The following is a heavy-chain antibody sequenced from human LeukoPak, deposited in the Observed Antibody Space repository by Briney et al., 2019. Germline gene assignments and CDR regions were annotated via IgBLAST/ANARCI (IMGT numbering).Heavy chain of an antibody. CDR3: AKDHAGSGRAFEY. V-gene: IGHV3-30*04. D-gene: IGHD3-10*01. Sequence: GGSLRLSCATSGFTFRMSGVHWVRQAPGKSLEWVALMSSDGIKSYYADSVKGRFTVSRDTSKDIVYLQMNSLSADDTGIYYCAKDHAGSGRAFEYWGQGTLLTVSS. CDR1: GFTFRMSG. J-gene: IGHJ4*02. CDR2: MSSDGIKS.